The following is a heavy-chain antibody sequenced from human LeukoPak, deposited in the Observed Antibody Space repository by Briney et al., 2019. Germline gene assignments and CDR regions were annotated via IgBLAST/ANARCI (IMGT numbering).Heavy chain of an antibody. CDR2: INSDGSST. V-gene: IGHV3-74*01. D-gene: IGHD1-26*01. CDR3: ARDPYSGGYGDYYYYYMDL. CDR1: GFTFSSYW. Sequence: PGRSLRLSCAASGFTFSSYWMHWVRQAPGKGLVWVSRINSDGSSTSYADSVKGRFTISRDNAKNTLYLQMNSLRAEDTAVYYCARDPYSGGYGDYYYYYMDLWGQGTTVTISS. J-gene: IGHJ6*03.